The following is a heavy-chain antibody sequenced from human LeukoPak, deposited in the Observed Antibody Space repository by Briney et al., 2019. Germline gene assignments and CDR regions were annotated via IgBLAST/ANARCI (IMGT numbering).Heavy chain of an antibody. D-gene: IGHD1-14*01. CDR2: IYYSGST. V-gene: IGHV4-30-4*08. J-gene: IGHJ4*02. CDR3: ARDLTGGYFDY. Sequence: SETLSLTCTVSGGSISSGDYYWGWIRQPPGKGLEWIGYIYYSGSTYYNPSLKSRVTISVDTSKNQFSLKLSSVTAADTAVYYCARDLTGGYFDYWGQGTLVTVSS. CDR1: GGSISSGDYY.